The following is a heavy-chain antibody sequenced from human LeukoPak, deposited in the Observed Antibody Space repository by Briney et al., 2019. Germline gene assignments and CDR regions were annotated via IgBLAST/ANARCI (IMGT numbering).Heavy chain of an antibody. D-gene: IGHD1-26*01. CDR2: IKSKTDDGTT. CDR3: TSQKGGGNYWYFDL. V-gene: IGHV3-15*01. Sequence: GGSLRLSCAASGFTFSNAWMSWVRQTPGKGLEWVGHIKSKTDDGTTDYAAPVKGRFTVSREDSKNTLFLQMNSLKTEDTAIYYCTSQKGGGNYWYFDLWGRGTLVTVSS. CDR1: GFTFSNAW. J-gene: IGHJ2*01.